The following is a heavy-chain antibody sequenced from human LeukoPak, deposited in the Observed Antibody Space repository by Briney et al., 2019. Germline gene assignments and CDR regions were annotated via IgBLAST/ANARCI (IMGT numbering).Heavy chain of an antibody. V-gene: IGHV4-38-2*02. CDR1: GYSISSGYY. D-gene: IGHD1-20*01. CDR3: ARDLLTGTTSD. CDR2: IYHSGST. J-gene: IGHJ4*02. Sequence: SETLSLTCTVSGYSISSGYYWGWIRQPPGKGLEWIGGIYHSGSTYYNPSLKSRVTISVDTSKNQFSLKLSSVTAADTAVYYCARDLLTGTTSDWGQGTLVTVSS.